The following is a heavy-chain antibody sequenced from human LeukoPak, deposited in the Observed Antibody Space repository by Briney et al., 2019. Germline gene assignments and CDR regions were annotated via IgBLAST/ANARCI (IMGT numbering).Heavy chain of an antibody. CDR1: GFSFTTYG. Sequence: HPGGSLRLSCSASGFSFTTYGMHWVRQAPGKGLEWVAAISYDGTNKYYADSAKGRFTISRDNSKNTLYLQMNSLRAEDTAVYYCARDYYDGAFDIWGQGTTVTVSS. CDR2: ISYDGTNK. D-gene: IGHD3-22*01. V-gene: IGHV3-30*03. J-gene: IGHJ3*02. CDR3: ARDYYDGAFDI.